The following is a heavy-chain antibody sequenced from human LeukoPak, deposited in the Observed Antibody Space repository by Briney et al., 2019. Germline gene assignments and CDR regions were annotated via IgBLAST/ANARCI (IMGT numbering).Heavy chain of an antibody. D-gene: IGHD3-16*01. J-gene: IGHJ6*04. CDR3: SRARGELTSYPYYYYGMDV. V-gene: IGHV3-30*03. Sequence: PGGSLRLSCAASGFTFSSYGMHWVRQAPGKGLEWVAVISYDGSNKYYADSVKGRFTISRDNSKNTLYLQMNSLRAEDTAAYYCSRARGELTSYPYYYYGMDVWGKGTTVTVSS. CDR2: ISYDGSNK. CDR1: GFTFSSYG.